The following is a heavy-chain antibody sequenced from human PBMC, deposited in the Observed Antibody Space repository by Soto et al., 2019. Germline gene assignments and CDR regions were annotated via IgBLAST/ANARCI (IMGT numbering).Heavy chain of an antibody. D-gene: IGHD3-3*01. J-gene: IGHJ6*04. V-gene: IGHV4-59*01. CDR3: ARNQPGTVFGLPTQFFSRDV. CDR2: TYYTGRT. CDR1: GDSISGYY. Sequence: QVQLQESGPGLVKPSETLSLTCTVSGDSISGYYWSWIRQAPGKGLEWIGYTYYTGRTDYNPSLKSRVTMSLETSKNNSSLELTSVTAADTAVYYCARNQPGTVFGLPTQFFSRDVWGKGTTVTVSS.